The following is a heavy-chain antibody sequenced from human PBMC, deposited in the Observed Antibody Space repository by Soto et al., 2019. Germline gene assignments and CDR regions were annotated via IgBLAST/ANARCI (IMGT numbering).Heavy chain of an antibody. CDR1: GFTFSTYS. J-gene: IGHJ6*04. CDR2: ISSRSDI. CDR3: AREYSTCPLAYGLEV. V-gene: IGHV3-21*01. D-gene: IGHD2-8*01. Sequence: VSLRLSWIGSGFTFSTYSLNWVLQGPGKGLEWVSSISSRSDIYYADSVKGRFTISRDNAKNSVSLQMNSLRAEDTAVYYCAREYSTCPLAYGLEVWGKGTTVTVSS.